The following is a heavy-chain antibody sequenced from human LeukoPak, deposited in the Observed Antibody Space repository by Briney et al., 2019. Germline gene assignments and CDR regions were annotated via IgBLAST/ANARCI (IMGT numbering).Heavy chain of an antibody. CDR1: GASITSDY. Sequence: PSETLSLTCSVAGASITSDYWSWIRQPPGKGLEWIGYIYYSGSTNYNPSLKSRVTISVDTSKNQFSLKLSSLTAADTAVYYCARAVLSYCRGGSCPYFDYWGQGTLVTVSS. J-gene: IGHJ4*01. D-gene: IGHD2-15*01. CDR2: IYYSGST. V-gene: IGHV4-59*01. CDR3: ARAVLSYCRGGSCPYFDY.